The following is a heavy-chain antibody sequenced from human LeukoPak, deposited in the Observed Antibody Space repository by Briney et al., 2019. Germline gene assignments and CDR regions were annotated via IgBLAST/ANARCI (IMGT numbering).Heavy chain of an antibody. V-gene: IGHV4-34*01. J-gene: IGHJ5*02. CDR1: GGSFRGYY. CDR2: INHSGST. D-gene: IGHD2-2*01. Sequence: SETLSLTCAVYGGSFRGYYWSWIRQPPGKGLEWIGEINHSGSTNYNPSLKSRVTISVDTSKNQFSLKLSSVTAADTAVYYCARGGGEGPAAIDWFDPWGQGTLVTVSS. CDR3: ARGGGEGPAAIDWFDP.